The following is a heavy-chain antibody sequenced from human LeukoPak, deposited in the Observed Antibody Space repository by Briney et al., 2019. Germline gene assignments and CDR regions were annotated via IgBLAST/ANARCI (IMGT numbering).Heavy chain of an antibody. V-gene: IGHV3-74*01. CDR1: GFTFSRSW. J-gene: IGHJ4*02. D-gene: IGHD5-12*01. CDR2: IKSDESST. Sequence: GGSLRLSCAVSGFTFSRSWMHWVRQAPGEGLVWVSRIKSDESSTTYADSVKGRFTISRDNAKNTVYLQMNSLRVEDTAVYYCARDGEAASGYASGGFDSWGQGTLVTVSS. CDR3: ARDGEAASGYASGGFDS.